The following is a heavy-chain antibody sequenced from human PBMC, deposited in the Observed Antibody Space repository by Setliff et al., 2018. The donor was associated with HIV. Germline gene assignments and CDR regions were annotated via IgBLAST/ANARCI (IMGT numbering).Heavy chain of an antibody. J-gene: IGHJ3*02. D-gene: IGHD3-22*01. V-gene: IGHV2-5*02. Sequence: SGPRCEPTQTLTLTCTVSGFSLSSTGVGVGWVRQPPGKALECLALIYWDDDKRYSPSLKSRLTITKDTSKNQVVLTMTNVDPVDTATYYCAHSSYYYDTSGSHAFDIWGQGTMVTVSS. CDR3: AHSSYYYDTSGSHAFDI. CDR2: IYWDDDK. CDR1: GFSLSSTGVG.